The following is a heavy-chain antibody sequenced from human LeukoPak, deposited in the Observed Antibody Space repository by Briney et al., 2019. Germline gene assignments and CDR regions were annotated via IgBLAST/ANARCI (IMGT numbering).Heavy chain of an antibody. V-gene: IGHV1-2*04. CDR2: INPNSGGT. Sequence: ASVKVSCKASGYTFTGYYMHWVRQAPGQGLEWMGWINPNSGGTNYAQEFQGWVTMTRDTSISTAYMELSRLRSDDTAVYYCARKSSGYSIGEYGMDVWGQGTTVTVSS. J-gene: IGHJ6*02. D-gene: IGHD6-19*01. CDR3: ARKSSGYSIGEYGMDV. CDR1: GYTFTGYY.